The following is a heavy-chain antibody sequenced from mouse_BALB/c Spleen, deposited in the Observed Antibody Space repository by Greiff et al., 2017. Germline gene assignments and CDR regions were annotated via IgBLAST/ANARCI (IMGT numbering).Heavy chain of an antibody. CDR1: GYTFTSYW. D-gene: IGHD2-4*01. CDR2: INPSTGYT. V-gene: IGHV1-7*01. J-gene: IGHJ4*01. CDR3: ARDYDYDRYAMDY. Sequence: VQLQQSGAELAKPGASVKMSCKASGYTFTSYWMHWVKQRPGQGLEWIGYINPSTGYTEYNQKFKDKATLTADKSSSTDYMQLSSLTSEDSAVYYCARDYDYDRYAMDYWGQGTSVTVSS.